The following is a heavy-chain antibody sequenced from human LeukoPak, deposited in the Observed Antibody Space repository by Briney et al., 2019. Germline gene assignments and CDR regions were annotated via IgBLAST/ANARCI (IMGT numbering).Heavy chain of an antibody. CDR2: ITSSSSYI. J-gene: IGHJ4*02. CDR1: GFTFSSYT. V-gene: IGHV3-21*01. CDR3: ARGGSYDYVWGSYPSDY. D-gene: IGHD3-16*01. Sequence: GGSLRLSCAASGFTFSSYTMNWVRQAPGKGLEWVSSITSSSSYIYYADSVKGRFTISRDNAKNSLCLQMNSLRAEDTAVYYCARGGSYDYVWGSYPSDYWGQGTLVTVSS.